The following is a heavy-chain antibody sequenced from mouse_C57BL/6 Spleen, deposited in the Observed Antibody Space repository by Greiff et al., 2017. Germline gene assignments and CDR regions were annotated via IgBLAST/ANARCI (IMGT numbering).Heavy chain of an antibody. D-gene: IGHD4-1*01. V-gene: IGHV1-82*01. J-gene: IGHJ2*01. CDR2: IYPGDGDT. Sequence: QVQLQQSGPELVKPGASVKISCKASGYAFSSSWMNWVKQRPGKGLEWIGRIYPGDGDTNYNGKFKGKATLTADKSSSTAYMQLSSLTSEDSAVYCCARSGLTGTYYFDYWGQGTTLTVSS. CDR1: GYAFSSSW. CDR3: ARSGLTGTYYFDY.